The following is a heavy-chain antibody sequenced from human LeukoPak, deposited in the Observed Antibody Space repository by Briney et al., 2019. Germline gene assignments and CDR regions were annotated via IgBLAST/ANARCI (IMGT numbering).Heavy chain of an antibody. J-gene: IGHJ6*03. V-gene: IGHV3-48*04. Sequence: GGSLRLSCAASGFTFSSYSLNWVRQAPGKGLEWVSYISSSSTTIYYADSVKGRFTISRDNAKNSLYLQMNSLRAEDTALYYCARDKVLIRFYYYMDVWGKGTTVTVSS. CDR1: GFTFSSYS. D-gene: IGHD2-8*01. CDR3: ARDKVLIRFYYYMDV. CDR2: ISSSSTTI.